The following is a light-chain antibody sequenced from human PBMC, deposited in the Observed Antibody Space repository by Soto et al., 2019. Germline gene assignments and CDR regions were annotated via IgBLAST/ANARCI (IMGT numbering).Light chain of an antibody. V-gene: IGLV2-14*01. J-gene: IGLJ1*01. CDR1: TSDVGGYNY. CDR2: EVT. CDR3: GSYTGSITYV. Sequence: QSALTQPASVSGSLGQSITISCTGTTSDVGGYNYVSWYQQHLGKAPILMIYEVTNRPSGVSNRFSGSKSGNTASLTISGLQVEDEAEYYCGSYTGSITYVFGTGTKVTVL.